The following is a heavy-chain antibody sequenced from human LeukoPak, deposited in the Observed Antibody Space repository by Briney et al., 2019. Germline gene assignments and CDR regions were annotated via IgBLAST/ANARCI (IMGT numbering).Heavy chain of an antibody. V-gene: IGHV3-23*01. CDR1: GFTFSSYA. CDR3: ARDERVRQWLVPGDY. D-gene: IGHD6-19*01. J-gene: IGHJ4*02. CDR2: ISGSGGST. Sequence: GGSLRLSCAASGFTFSSYAMSWVRQAPGKGLEWVSAISGSGGSTYYADSVKGRFTISRDNSKNTLYLQMNSLRAEDTAVYYCARDERVRQWLVPGDYWGQGTLVTVSS.